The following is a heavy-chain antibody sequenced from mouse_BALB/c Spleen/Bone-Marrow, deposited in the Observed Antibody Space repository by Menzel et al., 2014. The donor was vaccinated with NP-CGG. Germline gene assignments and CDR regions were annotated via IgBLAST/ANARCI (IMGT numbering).Heavy chain of an antibody. CDR3: ARDYGSRIYAMDY. Sequence: VQLQQPGPELVRPGVSVKISCKGSGYTFTDYAMHWVKQSHAKSLEWIGVISTYSGNTSYNQKFKGKATMTVDKSSSTAYMELARLTSEDSAIYYCARDYGSRIYAMDYWGQGTSVTVSS. V-gene: IGHV1-67*01. J-gene: IGHJ4*01. CDR2: ISTYSGNT. D-gene: IGHD1-1*01. CDR1: GYTFTDYA.